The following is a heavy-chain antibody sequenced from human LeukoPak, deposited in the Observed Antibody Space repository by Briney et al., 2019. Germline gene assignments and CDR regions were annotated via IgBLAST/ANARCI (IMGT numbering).Heavy chain of an antibody. D-gene: IGHD3-10*01. V-gene: IGHV4-61*08. Sequence: SETLSLTCTVSGGSVSSGVYYWSWVRQPPGKGLEWIGYVSYSGSTNYNPSLKSRVTISVDTSKNQFSLKLSSVTAADTTVYYCARDSYYGSGSFDYWGQGTLVTVSS. CDR1: GGSVSSGVYY. CDR2: VSYSGST. CDR3: ARDSYYGSGSFDY. J-gene: IGHJ4*02.